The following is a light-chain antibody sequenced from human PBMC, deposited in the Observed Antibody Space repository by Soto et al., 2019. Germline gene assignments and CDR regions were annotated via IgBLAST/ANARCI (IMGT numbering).Light chain of an antibody. CDR2: GAS. CDR1: QSVSNNY. Sequence: DIVLTQSPCTLSLSVGDRATVSCRASQSVSNNYLAWYQQKPGQAPRLLIYGASNRATGIPDRFSGSGSGTDFTLTISRLEPEDFAVYYCQQYGSSGTFGQGTKVDIK. J-gene: IGKJ1*01. CDR3: QQYGSSGT. V-gene: IGKV3-20*01.